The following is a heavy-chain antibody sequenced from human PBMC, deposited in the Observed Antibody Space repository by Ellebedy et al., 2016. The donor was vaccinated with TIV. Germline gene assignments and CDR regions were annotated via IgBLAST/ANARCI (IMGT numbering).Heavy chain of an antibody. J-gene: IGHJ4*02. Sequence: PGGSLRLSCTASGFTFVDYAMSWFRQAPGKGLEWVGFIRSKAYGGTTDYAAFVKGRFTISRDDSKSIAYLQMNSLKTEDTAVYYCTRAPHAYNARADYWGQGTLVTVSS. CDR3: TRAPHAYNARADY. V-gene: IGHV3-49*03. CDR2: IRSKAYGGTT. D-gene: IGHD5-24*01. CDR1: GFTFVDYA.